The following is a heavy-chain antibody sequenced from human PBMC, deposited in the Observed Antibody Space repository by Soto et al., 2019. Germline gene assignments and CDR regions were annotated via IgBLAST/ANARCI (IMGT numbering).Heavy chain of an antibody. CDR2: ISWNGNFT. J-gene: IGHJ4*02. V-gene: IGHV3-9*01. Sequence: EVQLVESGGDMVQPGRSLKLSCVGSGYSFEDYSMHRVRQAPGKGLEWVSGISWNGNFTGYADSVKGRFTISRDNAKNSLFLQMRSLSLEDTALYYCVGGSWFDWGQGTLVTVSS. D-gene: IGHD2-15*01. CDR3: VGGSWFD. CDR1: GYSFEDYS.